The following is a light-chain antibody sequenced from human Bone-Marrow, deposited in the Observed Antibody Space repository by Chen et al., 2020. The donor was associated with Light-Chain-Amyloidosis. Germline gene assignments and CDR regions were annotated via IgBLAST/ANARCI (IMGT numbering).Light chain of an antibody. J-gene: IGLJ1*01. CDR3: CSFAGETLIYV. V-gene: IGLV2-23*02. Sequence: ALTQPASGSGSPGHSPPISSPGTSRDCGSYNFVSCYHPHPGNAPKLMIFEVANRSSGVSTPFSASTTGNTASTTIAWYQTEDEADYYCCSFAGETLIYVFGTGTKVSV. CDR1: SRDCGSYNF. CDR2: EVA.